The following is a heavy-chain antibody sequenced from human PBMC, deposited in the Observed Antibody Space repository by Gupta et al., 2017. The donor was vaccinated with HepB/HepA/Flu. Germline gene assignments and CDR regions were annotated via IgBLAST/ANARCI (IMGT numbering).Heavy chain of an antibody. CDR1: GFPFSEAY. CDR2: IKRMTDGETT. D-gene: IGHD3-16*01. CDR3: WGYET. Sequence: EVQLVESGGGLVEPGGSLRLSCETPGFPFSEAYMHWVRQAPGKGLEWVGLIKRMTDGETTNYGAPVKGRFSISRDDSKTTAYIQMNSLKTEDTGVYYCWGYETWGQGTLVTVSS. J-gene: IGHJ5*02. V-gene: IGHV3-15*05.